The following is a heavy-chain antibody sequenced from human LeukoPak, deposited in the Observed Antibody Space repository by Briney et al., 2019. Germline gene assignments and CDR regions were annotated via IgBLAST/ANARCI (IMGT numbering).Heavy chain of an antibody. Sequence: SETLSLTCTVSGGSISSSSAYWGWIRQPPGKGLEWIGSIYYSKNAYYNPSLKSRVTISADTSKNQFSLPLGSVSATDTAVYYCVSPRGFSYGYFDYWGQGTLVTVSS. V-gene: IGHV4-39*01. CDR2: IYYSKNA. CDR1: GGSISSSSAY. CDR3: VSPRGFSYGYFDY. J-gene: IGHJ4*02. D-gene: IGHD5-18*01.